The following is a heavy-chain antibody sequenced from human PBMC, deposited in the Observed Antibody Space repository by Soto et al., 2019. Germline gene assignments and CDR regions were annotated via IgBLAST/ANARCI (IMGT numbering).Heavy chain of an antibody. CDR1: GFTFSSYA. CDR2: ISSSSGSI. J-gene: IGHJ4*02. CDR3: ARDLPPPKR. V-gene: IGHV3-21*01. Sequence: GGSLRLSCAASGFTFSSYAMSWVRQAPGKGLEWVSSISSSSGSIYYADSVKGRFTISRDNAKNSLYLQMNSLRAEDTAVYYCARDLPPPKRWGQGTLVTVSS.